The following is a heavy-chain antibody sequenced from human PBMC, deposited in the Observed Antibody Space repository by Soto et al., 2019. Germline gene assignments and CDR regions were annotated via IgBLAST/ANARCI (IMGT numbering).Heavy chain of an antibody. Sequence: GGSLRLSCAVSGFTFSTYAMHWVRQAPGKGLEWVAVISYDGSNKYYADSVKGRFTISRDNSKNTLYLQMNSLRAEDTAVYYCARDPTYYDILTGYPPFYYYGMDVWGQGTTVTVSS. CDR1: GFTFSTYA. J-gene: IGHJ6*02. CDR3: ARDPTYYDILTGYPPFYYYGMDV. CDR2: ISYDGSNK. V-gene: IGHV3-30-3*01. D-gene: IGHD3-9*01.